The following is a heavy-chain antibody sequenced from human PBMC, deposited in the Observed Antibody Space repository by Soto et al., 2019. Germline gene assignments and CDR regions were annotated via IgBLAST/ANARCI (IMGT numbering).Heavy chain of an antibody. CDR2: ISSSSSTI. CDR1: GVTVCSYS. J-gene: IGHJ6*02. CDR3: ARDSYYYGSGSYPYYYGMDV. Sequence: WGSPRISCAACGVTVCSYSMDGVRQEPGKGLEWVSYISSSSSTIYYADSVKGRFTISRDNAKNSLYVQMNSLRAEDTAVYYSARDSYYYGSGSYPYYYGMDVWGQGTTVTVSS. V-gene: IGHV3-48*01. D-gene: IGHD3-10*01.